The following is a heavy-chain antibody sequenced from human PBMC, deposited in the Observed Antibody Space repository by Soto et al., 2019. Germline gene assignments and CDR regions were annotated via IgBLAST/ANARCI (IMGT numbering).Heavy chain of an antibody. CDR1: GFTFSSYW. CDR3: ARGDGDYYDGNGYLGRH. V-gene: IGHV3-74*01. D-gene: IGHD3-22*01. Sequence: GGSLRLSCAASGFTFSSYWMHWVRQAPGKGLVWVSRINSDGSRTSYADSAKGRFTISGDNAKNTVYLQMNSLRAEDTAVYYCARGDGDYYDGNGYLGRHWGQGTLVTVSS. J-gene: IGHJ4*02. CDR2: INSDGSRT.